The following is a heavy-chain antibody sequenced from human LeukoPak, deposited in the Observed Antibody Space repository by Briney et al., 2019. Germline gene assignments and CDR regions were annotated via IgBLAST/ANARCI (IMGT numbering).Heavy chain of an antibody. CDR1: GGSISSHY. CDR2: ISYSGST. J-gene: IGHJ3*02. Sequence: SETLSLTCGVSGGSISSHYWSWIRQPPGKGLEWIGYISYSGSTSYNPSLKSRVTIAVDTSKNQFSLKLSSVTAADTAVYYCARVGAYAFDIWGQGTTVSVSS. D-gene: IGHD1-26*01. V-gene: IGHV4-59*11. CDR3: ARVGAYAFDI.